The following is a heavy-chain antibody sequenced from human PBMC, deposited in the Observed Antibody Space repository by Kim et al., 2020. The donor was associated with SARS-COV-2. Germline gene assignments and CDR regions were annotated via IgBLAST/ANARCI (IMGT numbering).Heavy chain of an antibody. CDR3: ATSRDRVGWFDP. Sequence: NYGQKFQGRVTITADESTSTAYMELSSLRSEDTAVYYCATSRDRVGWFDPWGQGTLVTVSS. J-gene: IGHJ5*02. V-gene: IGHV1-69*01. D-gene: IGHD3-16*01.